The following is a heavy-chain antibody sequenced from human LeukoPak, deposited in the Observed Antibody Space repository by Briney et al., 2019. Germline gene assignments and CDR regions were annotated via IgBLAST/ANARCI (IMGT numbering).Heavy chain of an antibody. V-gene: IGHV3-66*02. CDR3: ARDRSSGSRVEFFFDY. J-gene: IGHJ4*02. D-gene: IGHD6-19*01. Sequence: GGSLRLSCAASGFTVSSNYMSWVRQAPGKGLKWVSVIYSGGSTYYADSVKGRFTISRDNSKNTLYLQMNSLRAEDTAVYYCARDRSSGSRVEFFFDYWGQGTLVTVSS. CDR1: GFTVSSNY. CDR2: IYSGGST.